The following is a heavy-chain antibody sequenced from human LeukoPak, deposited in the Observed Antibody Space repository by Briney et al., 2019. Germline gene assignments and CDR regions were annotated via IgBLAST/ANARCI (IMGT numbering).Heavy chain of an antibody. Sequence: GGSLRLSCAAPGFTFSGSAMHWVRQASGKGLEWVGRIRSKAYGGTTEYAASVKGRFTISRDDSKSIAYLQMNSLKTEDTAVYYCSGSFGELTFFDYWGQGTLVTVSS. CDR3: SGSFGELTFFDY. J-gene: IGHJ4*02. CDR1: GFTFSGSA. D-gene: IGHD3-10*01. CDR2: IRSKAYGGTT. V-gene: IGHV3-49*04.